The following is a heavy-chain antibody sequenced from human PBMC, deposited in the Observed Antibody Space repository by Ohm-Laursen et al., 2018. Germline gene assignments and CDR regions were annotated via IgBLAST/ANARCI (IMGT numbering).Heavy chain of an antibody. CDR1: GYTFTTHY. CDR3: ARDCGRSGGDCYS. V-gene: IGHV1-46*01. D-gene: IGHD2-21*02. Sequence: ASVKVSCKASGYTFTTHYIHWVRQAPGQGLEWMGIINPSGGSTKYAQKFQGRVTMTRDTSTSTVYMELSSLRSEDTAVYYCARDCGRSGGDCYSWGQGTLVTVSS. CDR2: INPSGGST. J-gene: IGHJ5*02.